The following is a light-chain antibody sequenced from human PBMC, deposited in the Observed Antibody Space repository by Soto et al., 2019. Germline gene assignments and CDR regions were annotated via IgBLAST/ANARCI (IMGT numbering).Light chain of an antibody. CDR2: GAP. Sequence: EIVMTQSPATLSLSPGERATLSCRASQSVSGTLAWYQQKPAQAPSLLIYGAPTRATGIPARFSGSGSGTEFTLTISSLQSEDFAIYFCQQYNNWPPDRTFGQGTKVEIK. CDR1: QSVSGT. J-gene: IGKJ1*01. CDR3: QQYNNWPPDRT. V-gene: IGKV3-15*01.